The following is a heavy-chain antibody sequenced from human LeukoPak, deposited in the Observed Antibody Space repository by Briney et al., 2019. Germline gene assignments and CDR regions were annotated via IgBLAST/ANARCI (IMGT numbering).Heavy chain of an antibody. D-gene: IGHD4-17*01. J-gene: IGHJ4*02. Sequence: PGRSLRLSCAASGFTFNTYSMNWVRQAPGKGLEWVSSISSSSTYINYTDSVKGRFTISRDNAKNSLYLRMNSLRAEDTAVYYCAGGSDYGDYTRWVFDYWGQGTLVTVSS. CDR1: GFTFNTYS. CDR2: ISSSSTYI. V-gene: IGHV3-21*01. CDR3: AGGSDYGDYTRWVFDY.